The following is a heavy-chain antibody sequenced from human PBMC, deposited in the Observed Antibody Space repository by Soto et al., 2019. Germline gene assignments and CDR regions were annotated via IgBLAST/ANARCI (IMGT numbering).Heavy chain of an antibody. Sequence: GGSLRLSCAASGFTFSSYSMNWVRQAPGKGLEWVSSISSSSSYIYYADSVKGRFTISRDNAKNSLYLQMNSLRAEDTAAYYCARDNTVLMGYYYYGMDVWGQGTTVTVSS. CDR2: ISSSSSYI. CDR3: ARDNTVLMGYYYYGMDV. V-gene: IGHV3-21*01. CDR1: GFTFSSYS. D-gene: IGHD2-8*01. J-gene: IGHJ6*02.